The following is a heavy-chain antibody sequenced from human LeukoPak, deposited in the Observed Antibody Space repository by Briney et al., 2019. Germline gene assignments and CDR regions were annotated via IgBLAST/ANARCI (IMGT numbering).Heavy chain of an antibody. Sequence: GGSLRLSCAASRFTFSSHGMHWVRQAPGKGLEWVAVISYDGSNKYYADSVKGRFTISRDNSKNTLYLQMNSLRAEDTAVYYCAKVGANYYYYYGMDVWGKGTTATVSS. J-gene: IGHJ6*04. V-gene: IGHV3-30*18. D-gene: IGHD1-26*01. CDR3: AKVGANYYYYYGMDV. CDR1: RFTFSSHG. CDR2: ISYDGSNK.